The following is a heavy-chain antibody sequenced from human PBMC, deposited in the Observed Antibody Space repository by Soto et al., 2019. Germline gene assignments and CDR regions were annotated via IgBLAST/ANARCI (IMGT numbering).Heavy chain of an antibody. Sequence: QVQLQQWGAGLLKPSETLSLTCAVYGGSFSGYYWSWIRQPPGKGLEWLGEINHSGSTNYKPSLKSRVPTSVGTSKNQFSLKLSSVTAADTAVYYCARGGGYCSGGSCYSYYYFQHWGQGTLVTVSS. D-gene: IGHD2-15*01. V-gene: IGHV4-34*01. CDR1: GGSFSGYY. J-gene: IGHJ1*01. CDR3: ARGGGYCSGGSCYSYYYFQH. CDR2: INHSGST.